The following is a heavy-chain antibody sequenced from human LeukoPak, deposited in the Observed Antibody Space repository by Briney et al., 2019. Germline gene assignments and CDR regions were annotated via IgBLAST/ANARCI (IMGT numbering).Heavy chain of an antibody. J-gene: IGHJ4*02. D-gene: IGHD3-3*01. Sequence: GGSLRLSCAASGFTFSSYGMHWVRQAPGKGLEWVSLIYSGGSTYYADSVKGRFTISRANSNNTLYLQMNSLRAEDTAVYYCASQANHDFWSAIDYWGQGTLVTVSS. V-gene: IGHV3-NL1*01. CDR1: GFTFSSYG. CDR3: ASQANHDFWSAIDY. CDR2: IYSGGST.